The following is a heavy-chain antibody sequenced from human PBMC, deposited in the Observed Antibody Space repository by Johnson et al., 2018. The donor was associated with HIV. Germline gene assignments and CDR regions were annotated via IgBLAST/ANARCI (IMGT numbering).Heavy chain of an antibody. V-gene: IGHV3-30*18. Sequence: QVQLVESGGGVVQPGRSLRLSCAASGFTFSNYGMHWVRQAPGKGLEWVAVISYDGSNKYFADSVKGRFTISRDNSKNTLYLQMSSLRAEDTAVYYCSKVVVVPAAIWAFYICGQGTMVTVSS. CDR2: ISYDGSNK. CDR1: GFTFSNYG. D-gene: IGHD2-2*01. CDR3: SKVVVVPAAIWAFYI. J-gene: IGHJ3*02.